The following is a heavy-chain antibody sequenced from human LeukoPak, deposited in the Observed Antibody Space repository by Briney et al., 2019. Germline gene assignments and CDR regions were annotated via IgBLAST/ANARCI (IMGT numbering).Heavy chain of an antibody. CDR3: ARGRWIRFLTGYLGSSAFDI. D-gene: IGHD3-9*01. V-gene: IGHV4-4*07. J-gene: IGHJ3*02. CDR2: IYTSGST. CDR1: GGSISSYY. Sequence: PSETLSLTCTVSGGSISSYYWSWIRQPAGKGLEWIGRIYTSGSTSYNPSLKSRVTMSVDTSKNQFSLKLISVTAADTAVYYCARGRWIRFLTGYLGSSAFDIWGQGTMVTVSS.